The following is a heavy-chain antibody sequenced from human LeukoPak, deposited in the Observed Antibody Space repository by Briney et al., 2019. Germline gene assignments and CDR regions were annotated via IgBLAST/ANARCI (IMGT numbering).Heavy chain of an antibody. Sequence: SETLSLTCAVSGDPISSSNWWSWVRQSPGRGLEWIGEIYHSGITNYNPSLKSRVTISVDKSKNQFSLKVSSVTAADTAVYYCAGATSSGWYLGYWGQGTLVTVSS. CDR1: GDPISSSNW. J-gene: IGHJ4*02. CDR3: AGATSSGWYLGY. V-gene: IGHV4-4*02. D-gene: IGHD6-19*01. CDR2: IYHSGIT.